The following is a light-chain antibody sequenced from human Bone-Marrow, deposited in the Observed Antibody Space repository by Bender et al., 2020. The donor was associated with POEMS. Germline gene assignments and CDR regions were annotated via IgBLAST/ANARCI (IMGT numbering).Light chain of an antibody. J-gene: IGLJ2*01. CDR1: SGSIAINY. CDR3: QSADSDGTVV. CDR2: EDN. V-gene: IGLV6-57*01. Sequence: NFMLTQPHSVSESPGKTVTISCTRSSGSIAINYVQWYQQLPGSSPTTVLYEDNQRPSGVPDRFSGSIDSSSNSASLTISGLKTEDEADYYCQSADSDGTVVFGGGTKLTVL.